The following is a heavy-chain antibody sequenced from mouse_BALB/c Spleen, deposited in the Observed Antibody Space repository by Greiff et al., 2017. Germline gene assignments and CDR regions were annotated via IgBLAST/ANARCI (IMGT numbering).Heavy chain of an antibody. CDR2: ISDGGSYP. D-gene: IGHD3-2*01. V-gene: IGHV5-4*02. CDR1: GFTFSDYY. J-gene: IGHJ3*01. CDR3: ARGQLGLHTWFAY. Sequence: EVMLVESGGGLVKPGGSLKLSCAASGFTFSDYYMSWVRQTPEKRLEWVTTISDGGSYPYYPDSVKGRFTISRDNAKNNLYLQMRSMKSEDTAMYYCARGQLGLHTWFAYWGQGTLVTVSA.